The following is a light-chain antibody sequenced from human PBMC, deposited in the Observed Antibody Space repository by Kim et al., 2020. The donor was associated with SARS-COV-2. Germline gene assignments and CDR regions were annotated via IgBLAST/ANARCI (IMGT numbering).Light chain of an antibody. CDR1: NIGSKN. CDR3: QVWDSSTYV. Sequence: SVALGQTARITGGGNNIGSKNVHWYQRKPGQAPVLVIYRDSNRPSGIPERFSGSNSGNTATLTISRAQAGDEADYYCQVWDSSTYVFGTGTKVTVL. J-gene: IGLJ1*01. V-gene: IGLV3-9*01. CDR2: RDS.